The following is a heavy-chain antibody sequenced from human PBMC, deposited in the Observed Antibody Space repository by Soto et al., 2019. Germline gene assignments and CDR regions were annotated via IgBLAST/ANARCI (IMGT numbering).Heavy chain of an antibody. CDR2: IYHSGST. CDR1: GGSISSSNC. J-gene: IGHJ6*02. V-gene: IGHV4-4*02. Sequence: SETLSLTCAVSGGSISSSNCWSWVRQPPGKGLEWIGEIYHSGSTNYNPSLKSRVTISVDKSKNQFSLKLSSVTAADTAVYYCARVSGSYYYGMDVWGQGTTVTVSS. CDR3: ARVSGSYYYGMDV. D-gene: IGHD1-26*01.